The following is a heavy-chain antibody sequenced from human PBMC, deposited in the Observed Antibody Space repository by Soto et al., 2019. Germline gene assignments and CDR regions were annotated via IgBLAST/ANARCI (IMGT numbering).Heavy chain of an antibody. D-gene: IGHD2-15*01. Sequence: QVQLVQSGAEVKKPGASVKVSCKASGYTFTSYGISWVRQAPGQGLEWMGWISAYNGNTNYAQKLQGRVTMTTDTSTSSAHMELRSLRSDDTAVYYGARARDVVVVSLDPWGQGTLVTVSS. CDR1: GYTFTSYG. CDR3: ARARDVVVVSLDP. V-gene: IGHV1-18*01. J-gene: IGHJ5*02. CDR2: ISAYNGNT.